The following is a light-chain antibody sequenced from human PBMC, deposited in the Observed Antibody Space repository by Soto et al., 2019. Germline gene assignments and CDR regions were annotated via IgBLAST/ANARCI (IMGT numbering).Light chain of an antibody. CDR1: QSVSSN. Sequence: EVLMTQSPATLSVSPGERSTLSCWASQSVSSNLAWYQQKPGQAPRLLTYGASTRATGIPARFSGSGSGTEFTLTISSLQSEDFAVYYCQQYNNWPLTFGGGTKVDIK. CDR3: QQYNNWPLT. J-gene: IGKJ4*01. CDR2: GAS. V-gene: IGKV3-15*01.